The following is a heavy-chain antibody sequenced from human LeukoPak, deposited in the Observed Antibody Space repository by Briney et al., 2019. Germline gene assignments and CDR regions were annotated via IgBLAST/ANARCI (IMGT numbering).Heavy chain of an antibody. CDR3: AKGDIVVVPAALEFDY. Sequence: GRSLRLSCAASGFTFSSYAMSWVRQAPGKGLEWVSALSGSGGSTYYADSVKGRFTISRDNSKNTLYLQMNSLRAEDTAVYYCAKGDIVVVPAALEFDYWGQGTLVTVSS. V-gene: IGHV3-23*01. CDR1: GFTFSSYA. J-gene: IGHJ4*02. D-gene: IGHD2-2*01. CDR2: LSGSGGST.